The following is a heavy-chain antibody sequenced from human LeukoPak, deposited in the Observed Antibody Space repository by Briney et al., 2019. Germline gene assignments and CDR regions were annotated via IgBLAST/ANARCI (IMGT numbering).Heavy chain of an antibody. J-gene: IGHJ4*02. CDR3: ASTPLGNYDSSGYFFDY. V-gene: IGHV1-24*01. D-gene: IGHD3-22*01. CDR2: FDPEDGET. CDR1: GYTLTELS. Sequence: ASVKVSCKVSGYTLTELSMHWVRQAPGKGLEWMGGFDPEDGETIYAQKFQGRVTMTEDTSTDTAYMELSSLRSEDTAVYYCASTPLGNYDSSGYFFDYWGQGTLVTVSS.